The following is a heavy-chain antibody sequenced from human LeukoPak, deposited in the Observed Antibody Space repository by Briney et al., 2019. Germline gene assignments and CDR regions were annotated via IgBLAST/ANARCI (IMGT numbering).Heavy chain of an antibody. Sequence: ASVKASCKASGYPFTSYGISWVRQAPGQGLEWLGWISPYNINTNYAQKFQGRVTMTTDTSTSTAYMELRSLRSDDTAVYYCARVEPGDYSDSYWGQGTLVTVSS. CDR2: ISPYNINT. CDR1: GYPFTSYG. D-gene: IGHD3-22*01. J-gene: IGHJ4*02. V-gene: IGHV1-18*01. CDR3: ARVEPGDYSDSY.